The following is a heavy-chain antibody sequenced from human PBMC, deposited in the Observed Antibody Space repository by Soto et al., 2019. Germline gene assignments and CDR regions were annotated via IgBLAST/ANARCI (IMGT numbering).Heavy chain of an antibody. CDR1: GYTFTTSW. V-gene: IGHV5-51*01. Sequence: PGESLKISCKGSGYTFTTSWIAWVRQMPGNGLEWMGIIYPSDSDTRYSPSFQGQVTTSVDKSISAAHLQWSSLKASDTAMYYCARLYGHYMDVWDKGTTVTVSS. D-gene: IGHD4-17*01. J-gene: IGHJ6*03. CDR3: ARLYGHYMDV. CDR2: IYPSDSDT.